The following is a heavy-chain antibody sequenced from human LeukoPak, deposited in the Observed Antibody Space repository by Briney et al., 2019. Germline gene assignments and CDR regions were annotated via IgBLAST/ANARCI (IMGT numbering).Heavy chain of an antibody. CDR3: AKDIERITIFGVAIKPPKYYYYYYGMDV. CDR1: GFTFSSYG. CDR2: IWYDGSNK. D-gene: IGHD3-3*01. J-gene: IGHJ6*02. V-gene: IGHV3-33*06. Sequence: GGSLRLSCAASGFTFSSYGMHWVRQAPGKGLEWVAVIWYDGSNKYYADSVKGRFAISRDNSKNTLYLQMNSLRAEDTAVYYCAKDIERITIFGVAIKPPKYYYYYYGMDVWGQGTTVTVSS.